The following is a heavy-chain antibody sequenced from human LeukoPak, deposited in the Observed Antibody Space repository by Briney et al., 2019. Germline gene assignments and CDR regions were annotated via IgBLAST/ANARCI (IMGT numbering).Heavy chain of an antibody. CDR2: ISAYNGNT. V-gene: IGHV1-18*01. D-gene: IGHD3-3*01. Sequence: ASVKVSCTASGYTFTSYGISWVRQAPGQGLEWMGWISAYNGNTNYAQKLQGRVTMTTDTSTSTAYMELRSLRSDDTAVYYCARDYSSGDFWSGYYAAVWFDPWGRGTLVTVSS. J-gene: IGHJ5*02. CDR1: GYTFTSYG. CDR3: ARDYSSGDFWSGYYAAVWFDP.